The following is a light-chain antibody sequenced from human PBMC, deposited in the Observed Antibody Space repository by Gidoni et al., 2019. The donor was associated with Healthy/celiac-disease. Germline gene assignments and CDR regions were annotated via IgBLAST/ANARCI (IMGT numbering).Light chain of an antibody. CDR1: SSDIGNNY. V-gene: IGLV1-51*01. Sequence: QSVLTQPPSVSAAPGQKVTIPCSGSSSDIGNNYVSWYQQLPGTAPKLLMYDNNKRPSGITDRFSGSKSGTSATLGITGLQTGDEADYYCGTWDSSLSAGVFGTGTKVTVL. J-gene: IGLJ1*01. CDR2: DNN. CDR3: GTWDSSLSAGV.